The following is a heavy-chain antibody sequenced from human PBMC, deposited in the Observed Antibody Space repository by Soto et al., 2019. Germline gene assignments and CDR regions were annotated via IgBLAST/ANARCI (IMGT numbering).Heavy chain of an antibody. D-gene: IGHD4-17*01. CDR3: AKRTVGWYFDL. Sequence: PGESLKISCAASGFTFSSYAMNWVRQAPGKGLEWVSVISGSGGSTYYADAVKGRFTISRDNSKNTLYLQMNSLRAEDTAAYYCAKRTVGWYFDLWGRGTLVTVSS. CDR1: GFTFSSYA. CDR2: ISGSGGST. J-gene: IGHJ2*01. V-gene: IGHV3-23*01.